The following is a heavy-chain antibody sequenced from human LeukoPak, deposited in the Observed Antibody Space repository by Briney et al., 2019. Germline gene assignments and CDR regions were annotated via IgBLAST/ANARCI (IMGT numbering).Heavy chain of an antibody. CDR2: IYTSGST. CDR1: GGSISSSSYY. Sequence: PSETLSLTCTVSGGSISSSSYYWSCIRLPAGKGLECIGRIYTSGSTNYNPSLKSRVTMSVDTSKNQFSLKLSSVTAADTAVYYCARGEITFGGVIDQWGQGTLVTVSS. D-gene: IGHD3-16*01. V-gene: IGHV4-61*02. CDR3: ARGEITFGGVIDQ. J-gene: IGHJ5*02.